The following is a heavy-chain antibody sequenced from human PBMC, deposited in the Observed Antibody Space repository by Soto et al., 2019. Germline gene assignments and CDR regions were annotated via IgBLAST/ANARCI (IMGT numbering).Heavy chain of an antibody. CDR3: PLYVSTSPAGWFDP. V-gene: IGHV2-5*02. CDR2: IYWDNDK. CDR1: GLSLSTSGEA. Sequence: QITLKESGPTLVKPTQTLTLTCTFSGLSLSTSGEAVGWIRQPPGKALEWLALIYWDNDKFYNPTPKTRLSVTMDTSKAPMLLTLTTMDPVDSATYFCPLYVSTSPAGWFDPWGQGILVTVSS. J-gene: IGHJ5*02. D-gene: IGHD3-10*01.